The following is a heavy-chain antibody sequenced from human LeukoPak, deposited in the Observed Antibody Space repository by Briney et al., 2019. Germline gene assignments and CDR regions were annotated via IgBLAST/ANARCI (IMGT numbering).Heavy chain of an antibody. CDR3: AKPPEVGATVGYFDY. D-gene: IGHD1-26*01. Sequence: RGGSLRLSPAASGFTFRSYRRHWVRQARGEGVECAAPISLDGSNQYYPDSVKDRFTISRDNSKNTLLLQMNGLKAEDTAVYDCAKPPEVGATVGYFDYWGQGTLVTVSS. J-gene: IGHJ4*02. CDR1: GFTFRSYR. CDR2: ISLDGSNQ. V-gene: IGHV3-30*18.